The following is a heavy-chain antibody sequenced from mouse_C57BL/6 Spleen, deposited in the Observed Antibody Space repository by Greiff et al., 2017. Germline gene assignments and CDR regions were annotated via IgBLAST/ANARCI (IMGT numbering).Heavy chain of an antibody. Sequence: QVQLKQSGPGLVQPSQSLSITCTVSGFSLTSYGVHWVRQSPGKGLEWLGVIWSGGSTDYNAAFISRLSISKDNSNSQVFFKMNSLQADDTAIYYCARKDGNYVGAMDYWGQGTSVTVSS. V-gene: IGHV2-2*01. CDR1: GFSLTSYG. J-gene: IGHJ4*01. CDR2: IWSGGST. CDR3: ARKDGNYVGAMDY. D-gene: IGHD2-1*01.